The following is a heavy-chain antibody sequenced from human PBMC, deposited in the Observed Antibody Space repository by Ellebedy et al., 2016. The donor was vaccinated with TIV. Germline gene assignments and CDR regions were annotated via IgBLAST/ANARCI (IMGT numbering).Heavy chain of an antibody. J-gene: IGHJ4*02. CDR3: ARDLTNTIFGVVDY. CDR1: GYTFTGYY. CDR2: INPNSGGT. V-gene: IGHV1-2*02. Sequence: ASVKVSXKASGYTFTGYYMHWVRQAPGQGLEWMGWINPNSGGTNYAQKLQGRVTMTTDTSTSTAYMELRSLRSDDTAVYYCARDLTNTIFGVVDYWGQGTLVTVSS. D-gene: IGHD3-3*01.